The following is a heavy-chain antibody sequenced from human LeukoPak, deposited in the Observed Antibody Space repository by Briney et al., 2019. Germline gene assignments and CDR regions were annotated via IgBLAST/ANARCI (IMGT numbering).Heavy chain of an antibody. J-gene: IGHJ3*02. Sequence: SETLSLTCTVSGGFICSSSYYWGWIRQPPGKGLEWIGEIYHSGSTNYNPSLKSRVTISVDKSKNQFSLKLSSVTAADTAVYYCASSRDSSGYRSVDAFDIWGQGTMVTVSS. CDR1: GGFICSSSYY. CDR3: ASSRDSSGYRSVDAFDI. CDR2: IYHSGST. V-gene: IGHV4-39*07. D-gene: IGHD3-22*01.